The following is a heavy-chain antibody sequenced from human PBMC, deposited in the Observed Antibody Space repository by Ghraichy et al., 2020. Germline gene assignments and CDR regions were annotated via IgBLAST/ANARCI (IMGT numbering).Heavy chain of an antibody. CDR3: ARQLYYYDSRGGGGAFVF. V-gene: IGHV4-39*01. Sequence: SETLSLTCTVSGGSFSTRDYFWGWIRQSPGKGLEWIGTYYYTGSTYYNSSLNSRVTISVDTSKSHFSLKLSSVTAADTAVYYCARQLYYYDSRGGGGAFVFWGHWTKVAVSS. J-gene: IGHJ3*01. D-gene: IGHD3-22*01. CDR2: YYYTGST. CDR1: GGSFSTRDYF.